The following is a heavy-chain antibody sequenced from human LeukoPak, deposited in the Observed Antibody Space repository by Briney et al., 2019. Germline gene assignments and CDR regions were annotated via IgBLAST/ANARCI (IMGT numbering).Heavy chain of an antibody. D-gene: IGHD3-3*01. CDR2: INPSGGST. V-gene: IGHV1-46*01. CDR1: GYIFTSDY. CDR3: ARASVLEWLLYY. Sequence: ASVKVSCKASGYIFTSDYMHWVRQAPGQGLEWMGIINPSGGSTNYAQKFQGRVTMTRDTSTSTVYMELSSLRSEDTAVYYCARASVLEWLLYYWGQGTLVTVSS. J-gene: IGHJ4*02.